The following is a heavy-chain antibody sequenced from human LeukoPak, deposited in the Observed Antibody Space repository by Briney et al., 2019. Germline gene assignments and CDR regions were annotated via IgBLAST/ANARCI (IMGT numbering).Heavy chain of an antibody. CDR2: ISAYNGNT. CDR1: GYSFTSYG. D-gene: IGHD6-19*01. J-gene: IGHJ5*02. CDR3: ATAQESCWYTYNWFDP. V-gene: IGHV1-18*01. Sequence: ASVKASCKASGYSFTSYGISWVRQAPGQGHEWMGWISAYNGNTNYAQKLQGRVTMTTDTSTSTAYMELRSLRSDDTAVYYCATAQESCWYTYNWFDPWGQGTLVTVSS.